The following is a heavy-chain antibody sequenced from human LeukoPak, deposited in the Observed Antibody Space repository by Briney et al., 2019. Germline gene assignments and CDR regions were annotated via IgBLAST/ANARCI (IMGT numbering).Heavy chain of an antibody. D-gene: IGHD4-23*01. J-gene: IGHJ4*02. V-gene: IGHV3-48*01. CDR1: GFTSSSYS. Sequence: PGGSLRLSCAASGFTSSSYSMNWVRQAPGKGLEWVSYISSSSSTIYYADSVKGRFTISRDNAKNSLYLQMNSLRAEDTAVYYCARVPNYGGNSDTHIDYWGQGTLVTVSS. CDR3: ARVPNYGGNSDTHIDY. CDR2: ISSSSSTI.